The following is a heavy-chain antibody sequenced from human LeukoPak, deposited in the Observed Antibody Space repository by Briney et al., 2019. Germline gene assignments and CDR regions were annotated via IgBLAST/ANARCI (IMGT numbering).Heavy chain of an antibody. CDR3: AREEPCSGGSCYYFDY. V-gene: IGHV1-69*01. D-gene: IGHD2-15*01. J-gene: IGHJ4*02. CDR1: GGTFSSYA. Sequence: SVKVSCKASGGTFSSYAISWVLQAPGQGLEWMGGIIPIFGTANYAQKFKGRVTITADESTSTAYMELSSLRSEDTDVYYCAREEPCSGGSCYYFDYWGQGTLVTVSS. CDR2: IIPIFGTA.